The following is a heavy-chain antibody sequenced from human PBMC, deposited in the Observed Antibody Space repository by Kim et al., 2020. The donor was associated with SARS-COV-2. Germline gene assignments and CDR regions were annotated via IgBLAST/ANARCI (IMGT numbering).Heavy chain of an antibody. V-gene: IGHV7-4-1*02. CDR3: ARPIAAARDAFDI. D-gene: IGHD6-6*01. Sequence: YAPGFTGRFVFSLGTSVSTAYLQISSLKAEDTAVYYCARPIAAARDAFDIWGQGTMVTVSS. J-gene: IGHJ3*02.